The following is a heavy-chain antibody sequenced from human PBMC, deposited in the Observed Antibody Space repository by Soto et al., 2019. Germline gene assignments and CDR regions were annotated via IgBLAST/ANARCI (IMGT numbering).Heavy chain of an antibody. CDR3: TTARLTLTTYYYYGMDV. D-gene: IGHD3-22*01. Sequence: TGGSLRLSCAASGFTFSNAWMSWVRQAPGKGLEWVGRIKSKTDGGTTDYAAPVKGRFTISRDDSKNTLYLQMNSLNTEDTAVYYCTTARLTLTTYYYYGMDVWGQGTTVTVSS. CDR2: IKSKTDGGTT. J-gene: IGHJ6*02. CDR1: GFTFSNAW. V-gene: IGHV3-15*01.